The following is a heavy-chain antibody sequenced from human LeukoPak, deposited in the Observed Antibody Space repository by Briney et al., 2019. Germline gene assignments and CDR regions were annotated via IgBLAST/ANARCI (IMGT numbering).Heavy chain of an antibody. V-gene: IGHV1-46*01. CDR2: INPSGGST. CDR3: ARDRSYYSDSSGLDY. J-gene: IGHJ4*02. CDR1: GYTFTGYY. Sequence: GASVKVSCKASGYTFTGYYMHWVRQAPGQGLEWMGWINPSGGSTSYAQKFQGRVTMTRDTSTSTVYMELSSLRSEDTAVYYCARDRSYYSDSSGLDYWGQGTLVTVSS. D-gene: IGHD3-22*01.